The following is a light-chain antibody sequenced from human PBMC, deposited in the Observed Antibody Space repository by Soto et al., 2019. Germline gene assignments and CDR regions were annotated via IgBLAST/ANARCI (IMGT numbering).Light chain of an antibody. V-gene: IGLV2-14*01. J-gene: IGLJ2*01. CDR3: SSYTTSTTLVV. CDR1: SSDVGGYNY. Sequence: QSALTQPASVSGSPGQSITISCTGTSSDVGGYNYVSWYQKYPGKAPKLMIYDVTNRPSGVSNRFSGSKSGNTASLTISGLHADDEADYYCSSYTTSTTLVVFGGGTKLTVL. CDR2: DVT.